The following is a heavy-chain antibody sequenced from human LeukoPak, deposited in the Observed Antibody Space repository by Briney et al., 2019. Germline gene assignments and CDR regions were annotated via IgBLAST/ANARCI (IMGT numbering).Heavy chain of an antibody. Sequence: PGGSLRLSCAASGITLSYYEMNWVRQAPGKGLEWLSYISGSGTTIYYADSVKGRFTISRDNAKNSLYLQMNSLRAEDTAVYYCVRDWAYSTFWDRFDYWGQGTLVTVSS. J-gene: IGHJ4*02. D-gene: IGHD6-13*01. CDR1: GITLSYYE. CDR2: ISGSGTTI. CDR3: VRDWAYSTFWDRFDY. V-gene: IGHV3-48*03.